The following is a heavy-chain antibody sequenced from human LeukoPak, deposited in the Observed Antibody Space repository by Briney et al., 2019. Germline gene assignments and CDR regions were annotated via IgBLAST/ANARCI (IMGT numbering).Heavy chain of an antibody. CDR1: GYTFTSYG. V-gene: IGHV1-18*01. CDR2: ISAYNDNT. J-gene: IGHJ4*02. D-gene: IGHD3-9*01. Sequence: ASVKVSCKASGYTFTSYGVSWVRQAPGQGLEWMGWISAYNDNTNYAQKLQGRVTMTTDTSTSTAYMELRSLRSDDTAVYYCARVHYDIVTDHSYCAFWGQGTLVTVSS. CDR3: ARVHYDIVTDHSYCAF.